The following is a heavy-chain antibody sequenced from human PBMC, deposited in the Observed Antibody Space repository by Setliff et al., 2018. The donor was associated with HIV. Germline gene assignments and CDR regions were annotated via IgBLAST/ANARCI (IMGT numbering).Heavy chain of an antibody. Sequence: PGGSLRLSCAASGFTFTNYYMSWIRQAPGKGLELLSYISVSGTDIKYADSVKGRFTISRDNAKNSLYLQMNSLRAEDTAVYYCAKDRWGGKPYYFDYWGQGTLVTVSS. V-gene: IGHV3-11*04. J-gene: IGHJ4*02. CDR3: AKDRWGGKPYYFDY. D-gene: IGHD7-27*01. CDR2: ISVSGTDI. CDR1: GFTFTNYY.